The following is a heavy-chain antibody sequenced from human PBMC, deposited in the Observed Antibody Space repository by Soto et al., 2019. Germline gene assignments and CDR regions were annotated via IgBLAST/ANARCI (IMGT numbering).Heavy chain of an antibody. Sequence: SVKVSCKVSGGSFTSYVFSWVRQAPGQGLEWMGGTIPIFGTPNYAQRFQDRVTIIADKSTSTVYMEFNSLTYEDTAVYYCEAHSGSYVLDYWGRGTLVTVSS. J-gene: IGHJ4*02. CDR3: EAHSGSYVLDY. D-gene: IGHD3-16*01. V-gene: IGHV1-69*06. CDR1: GGSFTSYV. CDR2: TIPIFGTP.